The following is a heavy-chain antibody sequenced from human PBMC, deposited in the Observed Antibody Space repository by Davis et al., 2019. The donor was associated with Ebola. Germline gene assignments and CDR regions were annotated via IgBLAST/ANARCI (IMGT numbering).Heavy chain of an antibody. CDR3: AREGGGSYCSGGSCYPSIRQRYWYFDL. CDR2: ISWNSGSI. J-gene: IGHJ2*01. D-gene: IGHD2-15*01. V-gene: IGHV3-9*01. CDR1: GFPFDDYA. Sequence: SLKISCAASGFPFDDYAMHWVRQAPGKGLEWVSGISWNSGSIGYADSVKGRFTISRDNAKNSLYLQMNSLRDEDTAVYYCAREGGGSYCSGGSCYPSIRQRYWYFDLWGRGTLVTVSS.